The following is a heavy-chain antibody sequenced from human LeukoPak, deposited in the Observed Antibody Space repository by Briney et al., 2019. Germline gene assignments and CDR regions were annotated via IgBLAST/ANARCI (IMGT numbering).Heavy chain of an antibody. Sequence: KPGGSLRLSCAASGFTFSSYSMNWVRQAPGKGLEWVSSISSSSSYIYYADSVKGRFTISRDNAKNSLYLQMNSLRAEDTAVYYCAKYRMVRGVHPHRYYMDVWGKGTTVTISS. J-gene: IGHJ6*03. CDR2: ISSSSSYI. D-gene: IGHD3-10*01. CDR1: GFTFSSYS. V-gene: IGHV3-21*04. CDR3: AKYRMVRGVHPHRYYMDV.